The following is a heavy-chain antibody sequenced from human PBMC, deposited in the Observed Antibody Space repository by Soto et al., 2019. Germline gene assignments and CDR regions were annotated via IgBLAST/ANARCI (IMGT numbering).Heavy chain of an antibody. V-gene: IGHV6-1*01. J-gene: IGHJ6*02. CDR3: AREVRGFSYGHPTYYGMDV. CDR2: TYYRSKWYN. CDR1: GDSVSSNSAA. D-gene: IGHD5-18*01. Sequence: SQALSPTCAISGDSVSSNSAAWNWVRQSPSRGLEWLGRTYYRSKWYNNYAVSVRSRITINSDTSKNQFSLQLISVTPEDTAVYYCAREVRGFSYGHPTYYGMDVWGQGTTVTVSS.